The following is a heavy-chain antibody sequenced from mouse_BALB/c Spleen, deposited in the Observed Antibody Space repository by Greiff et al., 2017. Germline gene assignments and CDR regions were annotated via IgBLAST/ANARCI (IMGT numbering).Heavy chain of an antibody. Sequence: EVKLVESGGGLVKPGGSLKLSCAASGSTFRDYYMYWVRQTPEKRLEWVATISDGGSYTYYPDSVKGRFTISRDNAKNNLYLQMSSLKSEDTAMYYCARRGDYYAMDYWGQGTSVTVSS. CDR1: GSTFRDYY. CDR2: ISDGGSYT. CDR3: ARRGDYYAMDY. J-gene: IGHJ4*01. V-gene: IGHV5-4*02.